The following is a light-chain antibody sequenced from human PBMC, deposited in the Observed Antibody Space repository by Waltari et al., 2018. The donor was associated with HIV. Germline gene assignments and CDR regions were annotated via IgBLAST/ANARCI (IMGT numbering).Light chain of an antibody. J-gene: IGKJ1*01. CDR1: PTVLSDSNHNNY. Sequence: DIILTQSPDTLAVSLGDRATIHCRSSPTVLSDSNHNNYLSWSQQNPGQPPKLLLYWASAREAGVPARFRGSGSATDFTLTITDFQAEDAAIYFCQQYYNTPWTFGQGTRADIK. CDR2: WAS. V-gene: IGKV4-1*01. CDR3: QQYYNTPWT.